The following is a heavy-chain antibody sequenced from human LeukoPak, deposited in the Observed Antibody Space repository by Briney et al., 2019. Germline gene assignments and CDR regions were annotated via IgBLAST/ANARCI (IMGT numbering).Heavy chain of an antibody. CDR2: INHSGST. J-gene: IGHJ4*02. Sequence: SETLSLTCAVYGGSFSGYYWSWIRQPPGKGLEWIGEINHSGSTNYNPSLKSRVTISVDTSKNQFSLKLSSVTAADTAVYYCARVGRGILVVPAAPHFDYGGQGTLVTVSP. CDR3: ARVGRGILVVPAAPHFDY. V-gene: IGHV4-34*01. CDR1: GGSFSGYY. D-gene: IGHD2-2*01.